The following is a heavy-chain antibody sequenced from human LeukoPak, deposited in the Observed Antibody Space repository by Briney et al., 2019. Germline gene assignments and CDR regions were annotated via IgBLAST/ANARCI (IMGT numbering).Heavy chain of an antibody. D-gene: IGHD3-10*01. Sequence: ASVKVSCKASGYIFTSYYIHWVRQAPGQGLEWMAIINPSGGSTSYAQKFQGRVTMTRDTSTSTLYMELSSLRSEDTAVYYCARDSHLEFAYFQGADYWGQGTLVTVSS. CDR1: GYIFTSYY. CDR2: INPSGGST. V-gene: IGHV1-46*01. CDR3: ARDSHLEFAYFQGADY. J-gene: IGHJ4*02.